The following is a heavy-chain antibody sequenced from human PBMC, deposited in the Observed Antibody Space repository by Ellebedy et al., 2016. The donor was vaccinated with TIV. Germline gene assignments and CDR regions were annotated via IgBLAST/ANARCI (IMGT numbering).Heavy chain of an antibody. Sequence: GESLKISCKSSGYSFSSYWIDWVRQMPGKGLEWMGIIFLGDSETIYRPSFQGQVTFSVDTSISTVSLQWPSLKASDSAIYFCARRRGSGNSAPLDYWGQGTLVTVSS. J-gene: IGHJ4*02. V-gene: IGHV5-51*01. CDR1: GYSFSSYW. CDR2: IFLGDSET. CDR3: ARRRGSGNSAPLDY. D-gene: IGHD3-10*01.